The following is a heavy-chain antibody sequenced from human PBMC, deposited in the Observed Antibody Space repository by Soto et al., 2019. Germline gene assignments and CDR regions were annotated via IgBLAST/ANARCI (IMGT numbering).Heavy chain of an antibody. D-gene: IGHD2-2*01. CDR3: EKKALQYCSSTSCYLPVDY. V-gene: IGHV3-23*04. CDR1: GFTFNIYT. CDR2: ISGNAGSI. J-gene: IGHJ4*02. Sequence: EVQLVESGGGLVQPGGSLRLSCAASGFTFNIYTMSWVRQAPGKGLEWVSSISGNAGSIYYAESVEGRFTISRDNSKSTQYLQMNRLRAEDTDIYYCEKKALQYCSSTSCYLPVDYWGQGTLVTVSS.